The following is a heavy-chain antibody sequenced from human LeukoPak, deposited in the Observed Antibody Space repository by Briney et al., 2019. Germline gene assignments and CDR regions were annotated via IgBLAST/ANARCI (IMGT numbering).Heavy chain of an antibody. J-gene: IGHJ5*02. D-gene: IGHD3-22*01. CDR3: ARFYYDSFGWFDP. CDR1: GGSISSSSYY. CDR2: IYYSGST. V-gene: IGHV4-39*07. Sequence: SETLPLTCTVSGGSISSSSYYWGWIRQPPGKGLEWIGSIYYSGSTYYNPSLKSRVTISVDTSKNQFSLKLSSVTAADTAVYYCARFYYDSFGWFDPWGQGTLVTVSS.